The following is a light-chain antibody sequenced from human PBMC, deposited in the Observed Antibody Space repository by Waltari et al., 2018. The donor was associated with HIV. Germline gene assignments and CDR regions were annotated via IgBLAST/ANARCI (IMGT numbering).Light chain of an antibody. CDR2: GKN. J-gene: IGLJ2*01. Sequence: SSELTQDPAVSVALGQTVRITCQGDSLRSYYASWYQQKPGQAPVLVIYGKNNRPSGIPDRFSVSYAGNTASLTITGAQAEDEADYYCNSRDSSGNHLVFGGGTKLTVL. CDR3: NSRDSSGNHLV. CDR1: SLRSYY. V-gene: IGLV3-19*01.